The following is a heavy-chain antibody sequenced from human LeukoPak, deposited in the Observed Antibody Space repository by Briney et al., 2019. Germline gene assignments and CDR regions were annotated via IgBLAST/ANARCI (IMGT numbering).Heavy chain of an antibody. J-gene: IGHJ1*01. V-gene: IGHV3-23*01. CDR3: AKEIYGDSTGGRFQH. CDR1: GFTFSNYA. Sequence: GGSLRLSCAASGFTFSNYAMSWVRQAPGKGLEWVSVMSGSGGSTYYADSVKGRSTISRDNSKNTLYLQMNSLRAEDTAVYYCAKEIYGDSTGGRFQHWGQGTLVTVSS. D-gene: IGHD4-17*01. CDR2: MSGSGGST.